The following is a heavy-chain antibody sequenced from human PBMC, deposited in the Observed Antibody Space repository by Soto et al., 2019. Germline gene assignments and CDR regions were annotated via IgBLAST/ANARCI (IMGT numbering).Heavy chain of an antibody. D-gene: IGHD4-17*01. Sequence: SETLSLTCTVSGGSISSYYWNWIRQPPGKGLEWIGYIYYSGSTNYNPSLKSRVTISVDTSKKQFSLKLGSVTAADTAVYYCAGDYGAYEAAFDPWGQGTLVTVSS. CDR1: GGSISSYY. CDR2: IYYSGST. V-gene: IGHV4-59*01. J-gene: IGHJ5*02. CDR3: AGDYGAYEAAFDP.